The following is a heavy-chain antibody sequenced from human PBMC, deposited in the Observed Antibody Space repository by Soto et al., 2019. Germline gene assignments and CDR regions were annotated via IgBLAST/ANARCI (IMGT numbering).Heavy chain of an antibody. Sequence: QVQLVQYGAEVKKPWASVKVSCKASGYNFTSYDINRVRLATGQGLEWMGWMNPNSGNTAYAQKFQGRVTMTRNTSIRTAYMELSSLRSEDTAVYYCARLKQDDAVAWGQGTLVTVSS. D-gene: IGHD2-15*01. CDR2: MNPNSGNT. CDR3: ARLKQDDAVA. CDR1: GYNFTSYD. V-gene: IGHV1-8*01. J-gene: IGHJ5*02.